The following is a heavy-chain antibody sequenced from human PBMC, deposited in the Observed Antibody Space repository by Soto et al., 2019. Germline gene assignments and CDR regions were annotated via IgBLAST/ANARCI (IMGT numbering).Heavy chain of an antibody. CDR2: IKQDGSEK. V-gene: IGHV3-7*01. CDR3: ARDSRLLWFGESDAFDI. Sequence: GSLRLSCAASGFPFSSYWMSWVRQAPGKGLEWVANIKQDGSEKYYVDSVKGRFTISRDNAKNSLYLQMNSLRAEDTAVYYCARDSRLLWFGESDAFDIWGQGTMVTVSS. D-gene: IGHD3-10*01. J-gene: IGHJ3*02. CDR1: GFPFSSYW.